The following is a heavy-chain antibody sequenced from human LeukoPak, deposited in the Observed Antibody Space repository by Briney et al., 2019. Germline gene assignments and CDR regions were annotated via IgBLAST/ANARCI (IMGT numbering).Heavy chain of an antibody. CDR3: AKDFELDGSASDY. V-gene: IGHV3-48*03. CDR2: ISSSGSTI. CDR1: GFTFSSYE. D-gene: IGHD3-10*01. J-gene: IGHJ4*02. Sequence: GGSLRLSCAASGFTFSSYEMNWVRQAPGKGLEWVSYISSSGSTIYYADSVKGRFTISRDNSKNTLYLQMNSLRAEDTAVYYCAKDFELDGSASDYWGQGTLVTVSS.